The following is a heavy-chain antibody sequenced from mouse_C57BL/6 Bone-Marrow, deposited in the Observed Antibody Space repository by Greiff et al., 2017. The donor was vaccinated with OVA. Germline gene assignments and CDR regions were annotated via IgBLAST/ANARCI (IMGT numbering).Heavy chain of an antibody. D-gene: IGHD3-1*01. CDR3: AKGGLLYYYAMDY. CDR2: ISNLAYSI. J-gene: IGHJ4*01. V-gene: IGHV5-15*01. CDR1: GFTFSDYG. Sequence: EVQRVESGGGLVQPGGSLKLSCAASGFTFSDYGMAWVRQAPRKGPEWVAFISNLAYSIYYADTVTGRFTISRENAKNTLYLEMSSLRSEDTAMYYCAKGGLLYYYAMDYWGQGTSVTVSS.